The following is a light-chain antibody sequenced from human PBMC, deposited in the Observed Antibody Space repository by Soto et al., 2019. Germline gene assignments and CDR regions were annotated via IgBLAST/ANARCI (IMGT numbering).Light chain of an antibody. Sequence: DIKLTQSPSSLSASVGDRVTITCQASQDISNYLNWYQQKSGKAPKVLINEASNFEAGVPSRFSGSGFGTDFNLTFTSLQSEDIGTYYCQQYDNSVFTCGQRTKLEIK. J-gene: IGKJ2*01. CDR2: EAS. V-gene: IGKV1-33*01. CDR3: QQYDNSVFT. CDR1: QDISNY.